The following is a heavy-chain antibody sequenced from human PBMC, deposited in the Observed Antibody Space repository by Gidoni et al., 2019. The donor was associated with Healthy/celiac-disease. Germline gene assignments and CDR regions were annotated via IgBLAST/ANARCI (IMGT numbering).Heavy chain of an antibody. J-gene: IGHJ3*02. D-gene: IGHD3-16*02. V-gene: IGHV3-23*01. Sequence: EVQRLEAGGGLVQPGESLSITWAASGSTLRSYAMSEDRQAPGKGLEWVSAISGSGGSTYYADYVKGRFTITRHNSKNTLYLQMNSLRAQDTAVYYCATFCGIMITFGGVIADDAFDIWGQGTMVTVSS. CDR2: ISGSGGST. CDR1: GSTLRSYA. CDR3: ATFCGIMITFGGVIADDAFDI.